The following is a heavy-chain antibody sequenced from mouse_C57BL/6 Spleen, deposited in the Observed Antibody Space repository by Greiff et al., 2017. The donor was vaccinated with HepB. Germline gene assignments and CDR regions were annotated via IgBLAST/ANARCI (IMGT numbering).Heavy chain of an antibody. CDR2: INPSSGYT. Sequence: VQLQQSGAELAKPGASVKLSCKASGYTFTSYWMHWVKQRPGQGLEWIGYINPSSGYTKYNQKFKDKATLTADKSSSTAYMQLSSLTYEDSAVYYCARGLLRERDYFDYWGQGTTLTVSS. V-gene: IGHV1-7*01. J-gene: IGHJ2*01. CDR1: GYTFTSYW. CDR3: ARGLLRERDYFDY. D-gene: IGHD1-1*01.